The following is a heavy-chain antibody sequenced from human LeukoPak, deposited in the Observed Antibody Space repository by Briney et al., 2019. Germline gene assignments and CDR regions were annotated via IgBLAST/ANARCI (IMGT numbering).Heavy chain of an antibody. J-gene: IGHJ3*02. V-gene: IGHV3-48*04. CDR3: ARDQGEMATIRRGAFDI. CDR2: ISSSSSNI. Sequence: GGSLRLSCAASGFTFSTSSMNWVRQAPGKGLEWVSYISSSSSNIYYADSVKGRFTISRDNAKNSLYLQMNSLRAEDTAVYYCARDQGEMATIRRGAFDIWGQGTMVTVSS. D-gene: IGHD5-24*01. CDR1: GFTFSTSS.